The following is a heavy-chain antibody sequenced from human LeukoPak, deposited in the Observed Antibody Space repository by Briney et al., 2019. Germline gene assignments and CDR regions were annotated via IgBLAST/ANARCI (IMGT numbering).Heavy chain of an antibody. CDR1: GFTFSSYS. CDR2: ISSSNSYI. CDR3: ARGGVINPLDY. Sequence: GGSLRLSCAASGFTFSSYSMNWVRQAPGKGLEWVSSISSSNSYIYYADSAEGRFTISRDNAKNSLYLQMNSLRAEDTAVYYCARGGVINPLDYWGQGTLVTVSS. V-gene: IGHV3-21*01. D-gene: IGHD3-10*01. J-gene: IGHJ4*02.